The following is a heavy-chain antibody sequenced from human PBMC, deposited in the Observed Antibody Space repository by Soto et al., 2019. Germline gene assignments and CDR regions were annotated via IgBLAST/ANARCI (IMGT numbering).Heavy chain of an antibody. CDR1: GGSFSDYY. CDR2: INHSGTT. CDR3: ARGSIGVGVTPHHFDY. Sequence: QVQLQQWGAGLLKPSETLSLTCAVYGGSFSDYYWSWIRQPPGKGLEWIGEINHSGTTNYNPSLTGRVTISVDTSKNQFSLKLSSVTAADTAVYYCARGSIGVGVTPHHFDYWGQGTLVTVSS. J-gene: IGHJ4*02. D-gene: IGHD2-15*01. V-gene: IGHV4-34*01.